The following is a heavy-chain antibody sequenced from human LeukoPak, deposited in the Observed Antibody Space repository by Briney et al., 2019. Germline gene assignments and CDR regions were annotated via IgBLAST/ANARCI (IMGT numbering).Heavy chain of an antibody. V-gene: IGHV4-39*01. CDR3: VRPAVAGTKDY. Sequence: GSLRLSCAASGFTFSSYSMNWVRQAPGKGLEWIGSLYYSGSTYYNPSLKSRLTISGDTSKNQFSLNLSSVTATDTAVYYCVRPAVAGTKDYWGQGTLVTVSS. CDR1: GFTFSSYSMN. CDR2: LYYSGST. J-gene: IGHJ4*02. D-gene: IGHD6-19*01.